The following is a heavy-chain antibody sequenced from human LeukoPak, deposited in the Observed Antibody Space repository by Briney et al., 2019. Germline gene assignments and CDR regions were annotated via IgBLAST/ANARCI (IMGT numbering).Heavy chain of an antibody. Sequence: GGSLRLSCAASGFTFSSYSMNWVRQAPGKGLEWVSSISSSSSYIYYADSVKGRFTISRDNAKNSLYLQMNSLRAEDTAVYYCATGLIVGATRGTPTTDYWGQGTLVTVSS. D-gene: IGHD1-26*01. CDR3: ATGLIVGATRGTPTTDY. CDR2: ISSSSSYI. J-gene: IGHJ4*02. CDR1: GFTFSSYS. V-gene: IGHV3-21*01.